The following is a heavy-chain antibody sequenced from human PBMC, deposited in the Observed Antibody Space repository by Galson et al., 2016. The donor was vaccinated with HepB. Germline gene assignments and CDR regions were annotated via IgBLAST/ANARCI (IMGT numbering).Heavy chain of an antibody. CDR2: TDHSGRT. V-gene: IGHV4-4*02. CDR1: GGSISSNW. J-gene: IGHJ4*02. Sequence: SETLSLTCVVSGGSISSNWWSWVRQPPGKGLEWIGETDHSGRTNYNPSLKSRVTISVDKSKSQFSLKLTSVTAADTAVYYCAKCATYNLDQWGQGTLVTVSS. D-gene: IGHD5-24*01. CDR3: AKCATYNLDQ.